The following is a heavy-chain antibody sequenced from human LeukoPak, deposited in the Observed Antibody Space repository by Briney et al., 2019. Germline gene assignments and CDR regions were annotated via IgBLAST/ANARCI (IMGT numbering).Heavy chain of an antibody. V-gene: IGHV4-31*03. CDR3: ARAQGGCSGGSCREYNWFAP. D-gene: IGHD2-15*01. J-gene: IGHJ5*02. CDR2: IYYSGST. Sequence: PSETLSLTCTVSGGSISSGGYYWSWIRQHPGKGLEWIGYIYYSGSTYYNPSLKSRVTISVDTSKNQFSLKLSSVTAADTAVYYCARAQGGCSGGSCREYNWFAPWGQGTLVTVSS. CDR1: GGSISSGGYY.